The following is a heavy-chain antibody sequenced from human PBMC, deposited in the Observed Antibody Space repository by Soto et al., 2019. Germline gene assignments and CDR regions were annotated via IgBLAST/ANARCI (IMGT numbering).Heavy chain of an antibody. D-gene: IGHD5-12*01. J-gene: IGHJ4*01. V-gene: IGHV4-39*01. CDR1: GGSISSSSYY. Sequence: QLQLQESGPGLVKPSETLSLTCTVSGGSISSSSYYWGWIRQPPGKGLEWIGSIHYSGSTYYNPSPKRRLTLPVATSTTLLSPKLSSVTAADTAVYYCARLHPWPVQPPFDYWGHGPLVTVSS. CDR2: IHYSGST. CDR3: ARLHPWPVQPPFDY.